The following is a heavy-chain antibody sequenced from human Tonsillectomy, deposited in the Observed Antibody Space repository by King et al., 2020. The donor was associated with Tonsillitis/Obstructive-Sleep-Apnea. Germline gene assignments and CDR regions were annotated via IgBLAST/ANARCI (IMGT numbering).Heavy chain of an antibody. CDR3: ARDWWAISETLINPGTYGMDS. CDR1: GYTFSGYY. D-gene: IGHD2-15*01. V-gene: IGHV1-46*01. J-gene: IGHJ6*02. Sequence: VQLVESGAEVKKPGASVKVSCKASGYTFSGYYMHWVRQAPGQGLEWMGIINPSGGSTSNAQKLQGRVTMTRDTSTSTVYMELSSLRSEDTAVYYCARDWWAISETLINPGTYGMDSWGQGTTVTVSS. CDR2: INPSGGST.